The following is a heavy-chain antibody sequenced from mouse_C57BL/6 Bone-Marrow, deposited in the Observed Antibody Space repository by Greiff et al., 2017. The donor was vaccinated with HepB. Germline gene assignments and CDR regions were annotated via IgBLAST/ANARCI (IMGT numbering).Heavy chain of an antibody. D-gene: IGHD1-1*01. CDR3: ARYGSSYGYAMDY. CDR2: ISYSGST. CDR1: GYSITSDY. Sequence: EVKVVESGPGLAKPSQTLSLTCSVTGYSITSDYWNWIRKFPGNKLEYMGYISYSGSTYYNPSLKSRISITRDTSKNQYYLQLNSVTTEDTATYYCARYGSSYGYAMDYWGQGTSVTVSS. J-gene: IGHJ4*01. V-gene: IGHV3-8*01.